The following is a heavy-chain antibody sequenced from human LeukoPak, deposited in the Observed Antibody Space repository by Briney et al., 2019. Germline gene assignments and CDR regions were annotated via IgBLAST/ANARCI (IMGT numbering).Heavy chain of an antibody. V-gene: IGHV3-30-3*01. Sequence: GGSLRLSCAASGFTFRNYYMHWVRQAPGKGLEWVAVISLDGNNEYYADSVKGRFTISKDNAKNTVYLQMNNLRAEDTAVYYCVSFYEAYWGRGTLVTVSS. CDR1: GFTFRNYY. J-gene: IGHJ4*02. CDR2: ISLDGNNE. CDR3: VSFYEAY. D-gene: IGHD2/OR15-2a*01.